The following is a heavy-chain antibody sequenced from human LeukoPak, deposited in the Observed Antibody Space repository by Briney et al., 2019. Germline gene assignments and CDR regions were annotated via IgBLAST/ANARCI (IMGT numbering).Heavy chain of an antibody. J-gene: IGHJ3*02. Sequence: GGSLRLSCAASGFTFSSYVMHWVRQAPGKGLEWVAVISYDGSNKYYADSVKGRFTISRDNSKNTLYLQMNSLRAEDTAVYYCAKLSSNPDAFDIWGQGTMVTVSS. V-gene: IGHV3-30*18. CDR3: AKLSSNPDAFDI. CDR1: GFTFSSYV. D-gene: IGHD5/OR15-5a*01. CDR2: ISYDGSNK.